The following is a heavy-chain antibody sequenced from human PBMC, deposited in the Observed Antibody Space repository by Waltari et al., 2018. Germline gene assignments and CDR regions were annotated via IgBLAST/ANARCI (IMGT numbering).Heavy chain of an antibody. Sequence: QLQLQESGPGLVKPSETLSLTCTVPGGPIHRTVYYWAWIRQPPGKGLEWIGYIYDTGRTNYNPSLRSRVAMSIDTSNNKFSLKMSAVTAADTAVYFCARGHNYYGVAFWGQGTTVTVSS. CDR1: GGPIHRTVYY. D-gene: IGHD3-10*01. CDR2: IYDTGRT. V-gene: IGHV4-39*02. CDR3: ARGHNYYGVAF. J-gene: IGHJ6*02.